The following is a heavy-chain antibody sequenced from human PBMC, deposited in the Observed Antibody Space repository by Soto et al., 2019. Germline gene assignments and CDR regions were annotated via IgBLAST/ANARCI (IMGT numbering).Heavy chain of an antibody. Sequence: GASVKVSCKASGGTFSSYAISWVRQAPGQGLEWMGGIIPIFGTANYAQKFQGRVTITADESTSTAYMELSSLRSEDTAVYYCARQHKASYYDILTGSSRRAEYFQHWGKGTLVTVSS. J-gene: IGHJ1*01. D-gene: IGHD3-9*01. CDR1: GGTFSSYA. CDR3: ARQHKASYYDILTGSSRRAEYFQH. V-gene: IGHV1-69*13. CDR2: IIPIFGTA.